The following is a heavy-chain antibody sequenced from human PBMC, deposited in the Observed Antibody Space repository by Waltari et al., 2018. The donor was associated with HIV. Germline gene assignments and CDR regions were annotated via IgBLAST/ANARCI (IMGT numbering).Heavy chain of an antibody. Sequence: VQPGRSLRLSCAASGFTFSSYGMHWVRQAPGKGLEWVAVIWYDGSNKYYASSVKGRFTISRDNSKNTLYLQMNSLRAEDTAVYYCARRVDSSLDYWGQGTLVTVSS. CDR2: IWYDGSNK. CDR1: GFTFSSYG. D-gene: IGHD3-22*01. J-gene: IGHJ4*02. V-gene: IGHV3-33*01. CDR3: ARRVDSSLDY.